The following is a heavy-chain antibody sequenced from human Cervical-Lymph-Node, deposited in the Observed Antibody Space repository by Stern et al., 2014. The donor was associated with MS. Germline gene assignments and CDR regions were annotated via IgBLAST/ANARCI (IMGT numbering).Heavy chain of an antibody. D-gene: IGHD3-16*01. V-gene: IGHV3-20*04. J-gene: IGHJ4*02. CDR1: GFTFDDYG. CDR3: ARGYYPDTSSYLDY. CDR2: IAWHGGNT. Sequence: EVQLVESGGDVVRPGGSLRLSCAASGFTFDDYGMPWVRQAPGKGLEWVSGIAWHGGNTGYADSVKGRFTILRDDAQNTLYLHLSSLRAEDTALYYCARGYYPDTSSYLDYWGQGTLVTVSS.